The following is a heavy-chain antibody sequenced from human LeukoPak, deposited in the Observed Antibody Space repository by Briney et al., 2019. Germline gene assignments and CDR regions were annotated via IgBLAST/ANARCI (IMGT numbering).Heavy chain of an antibody. CDR2: IYTGGST. D-gene: IGHD3-16*01. CDR3: ARGGGLDV. Sequence: GGSLRLSCAASGFTVSSIYMSWVRQAPGEGLEWVSVIYTGGSTYYADSAKGRFTISRDNAKNSLYLQMSNLRAEDTAVYFCARGGGLDVWGQGATVTVSS. J-gene: IGHJ6*02. CDR1: GFTVSSIY. V-gene: IGHV3-53*01.